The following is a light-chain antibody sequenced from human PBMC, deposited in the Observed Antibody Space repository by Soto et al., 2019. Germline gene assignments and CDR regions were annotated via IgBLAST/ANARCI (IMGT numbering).Light chain of an antibody. CDR3: QRYIGGPRT. CDR2: GVS. Sequence: EIVLTQSPGTLALSLGDGATLSCRASQTVNRNYLAWYHQKPRQPPRLLIYGVSNRATGGPHRFRGGGSGREFTLTIVSLEPDECGTYCCQRYIGGPRT. V-gene: IGKV3-20*01. J-gene: IGKJ1*01. CDR1: QTVNRNY.